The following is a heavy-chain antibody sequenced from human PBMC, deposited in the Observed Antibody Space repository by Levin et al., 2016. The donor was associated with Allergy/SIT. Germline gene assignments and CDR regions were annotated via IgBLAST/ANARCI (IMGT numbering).Heavy chain of an antibody. J-gene: IGHJ4*02. CDR1: GLTFSSNW. CDR2: IKYDGSAK. CDR3: ARELVRHCSGDMCNGH. Sequence: GESLKISCVASGLTFSSNWMSWVRQAPGKGLEWVANIKYDGSAKDYVDSVKGRFTISRDNAKNSLYLQMNSLRVEDTAVYHCARELVRHCSGDMCNGHWGQGTLVTVSS. D-gene: IGHD2-15*01. V-gene: IGHV3-7*01.